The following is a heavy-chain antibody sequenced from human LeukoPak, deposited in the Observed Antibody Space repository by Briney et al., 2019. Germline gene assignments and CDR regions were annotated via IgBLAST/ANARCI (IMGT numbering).Heavy chain of an antibody. CDR1: GGSISSSNW. Sequence: SETLSLTCAVSGGSISSSNWWSWVRQPPGKGLEWIGFLYYSGSTNYNPSLKSRVTISVDTSKNQFSLKLSSVTAADTAVYYCARERVAGTIDYWGQGTLVTVSS. CDR3: ARERVAGTIDY. D-gene: IGHD6-19*01. J-gene: IGHJ4*02. V-gene: IGHV4-4*02. CDR2: LYYSGST.